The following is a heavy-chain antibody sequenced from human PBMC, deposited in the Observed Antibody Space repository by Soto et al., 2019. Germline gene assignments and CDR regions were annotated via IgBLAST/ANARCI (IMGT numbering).Heavy chain of an antibody. V-gene: IGHV1-18*01. J-gene: IGHJ4*02. CDR3: ARVQSGYDFAY. Sequence: QVQLVQSGAEVKKPGASVKVSCKASGYTFTSYGINWVRQAPGQGLEWMGWISANNGNTHYAQKLQGRVTMTTDTSTSTAYKERRSLRSDDTAVYYCARVQSGYDFAYWGQGTLVTVSS. CDR2: ISANNGNT. D-gene: IGHD5-12*01. CDR1: GYTFTSYG.